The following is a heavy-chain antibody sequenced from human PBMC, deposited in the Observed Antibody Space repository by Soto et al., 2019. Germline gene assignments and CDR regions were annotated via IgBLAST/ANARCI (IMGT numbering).Heavy chain of an antibody. D-gene: IGHD3-22*01. J-gene: IGHJ6*02. CDR2: MNPNSGNT. Sequence: QVQLVQSGAEVKKPGASVKVSCKASGYTFTSYDINWVRQATGQGLEWMGWMNPNSGNTGYAQKFQGRVTMTRNTSISTAYMELSSLRSEDTAVYYCARLMYYYDSSGYYQAHYYYGRDVWGQGTTVTVSS. V-gene: IGHV1-8*01. CDR1: GYTFTSYD. CDR3: ARLMYYYDSSGYYQAHYYYGRDV.